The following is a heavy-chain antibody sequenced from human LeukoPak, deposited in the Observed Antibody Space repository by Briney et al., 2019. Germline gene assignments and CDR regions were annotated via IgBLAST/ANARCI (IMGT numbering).Heavy chain of an antibody. J-gene: IGHJ5*02. V-gene: IGHV4-59*01. CDR1: GGLNQICY. D-gene: IGHD2-2*01. Sequence: KPSETEALLCTLSGGLNQICYESGVRQPPRKGLDWIGYIYYSGSTNYNPSLKSRVTISLDTSKKQVSLKLSSVTAADTAVYYCARVCCTSNSCPGFIGPWGQGTLVTVSS. CDR3: ARVCCTSNSCPGFIGP. CDR2: IYYSGST.